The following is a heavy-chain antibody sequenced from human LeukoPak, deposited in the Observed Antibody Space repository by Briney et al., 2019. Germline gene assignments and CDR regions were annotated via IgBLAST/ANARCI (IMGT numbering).Heavy chain of an antibody. CDR3: ARNRYDYDAFDI. CDR2: IYCSGST. CDR1: GGSISSSSYY. V-gene: IGHV4-39*07. D-gene: IGHD5-12*01. Sequence: SETLSLTCTVSGGSISSSSYYWCWIRQPPGKGLEWIGSIYCSGSTYYNPSLKSRVTISVDTSKNQFSLKLNSVTAADTAVYYCARNRYDYDAFDIWGQGTMVTVSS. J-gene: IGHJ3*02.